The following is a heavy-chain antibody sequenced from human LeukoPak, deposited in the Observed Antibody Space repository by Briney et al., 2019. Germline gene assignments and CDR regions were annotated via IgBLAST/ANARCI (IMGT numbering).Heavy chain of an antibody. D-gene: IGHD3-22*01. V-gene: IGHV4-34*01. CDR2: INHSGST. CDR1: GGSFSGYY. CDR3: ARGYSDSSGLYGY. Sequence: SETLSLTCAVYGGSFSGYYWSWIRQPPGKGLEWIGEINHSGSTNYNPSLKSRVTISVDTSKSQFSLKLSSVTAADTAVYYCARGYSDSSGLYGYWGQGTLVTVSS. J-gene: IGHJ4*02.